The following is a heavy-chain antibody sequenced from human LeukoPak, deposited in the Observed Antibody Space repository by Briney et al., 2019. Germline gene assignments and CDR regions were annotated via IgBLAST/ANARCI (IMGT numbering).Heavy chain of an antibody. J-gene: IGHJ6*03. V-gene: IGHV3-43D*03. Sequence: GGSLRLSCAASGFTFDDYAMHWVRQAPGKGLEWVSLISWDGGSTYYADSMKGRFTISRDNSKNSLYLQMNSLRAEDTTLYYCAKDGAEKKLVRYYYYYYYMDVWGKGTTVTVSS. CDR2: ISWDGGST. CDR3: AKDGAEKKLVRYYYYYYYMDV. CDR1: GFTFDDYA. D-gene: IGHD6-6*01.